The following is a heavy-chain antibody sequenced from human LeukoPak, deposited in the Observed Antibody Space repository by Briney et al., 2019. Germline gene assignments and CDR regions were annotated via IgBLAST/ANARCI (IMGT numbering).Heavy chain of an antibody. J-gene: IGHJ3*02. V-gene: IGHV1-18*01. D-gene: IGHD6-19*01. CDR3: ARAGGWAREDYKADAFHI. CDR1: GYTFTNYG. CDR2: ISAYNGNT. Sequence: SVKVSCKASGYTFTNYGISWVRQAPGQGLEWMGWISAYNGNTDYAQNLQGRVTMTTDTSTTTAYMELRSLISDDTAVYYCARAGGWAREDYKADAFHIWGQGTMVTVSS.